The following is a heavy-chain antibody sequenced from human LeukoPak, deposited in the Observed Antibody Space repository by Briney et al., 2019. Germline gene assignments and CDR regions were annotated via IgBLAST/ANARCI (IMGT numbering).Heavy chain of an antibody. D-gene: IGHD4-17*01. CDR1: GFTFSRHG. V-gene: IGHV3-23*01. J-gene: IGHJ4*02. CDR2: INSAGST. Sequence: GGSLRLSCAPSGFTFSRHGMHWVRQAPGKGLEWVSAINSAGSTYYGDSVRGRFTISRDNSKNVLHLQMNSLRAEDTALYYCAKDQNTVATAPFDYWGLGTLVTVSS. CDR3: AKDQNTVATAPFDY.